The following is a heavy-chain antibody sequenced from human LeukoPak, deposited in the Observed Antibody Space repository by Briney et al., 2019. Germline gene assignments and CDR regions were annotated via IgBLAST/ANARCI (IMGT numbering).Heavy chain of an antibody. CDR2: IIPIFGTA. V-gene: IGHV1-69*13. Sequence: SVKVSCKASGGTLSSYAISWVRQAPGQGLEWMGGIIPIFGTANYAQKFQGRVTITADESTSTAYMELSSLRSEDTAVYYCARWKYSGSYYGELYYYYMDVWGKGTTVTVSS. J-gene: IGHJ6*03. CDR3: ARWKYSGSYYGELYYYYMDV. D-gene: IGHD1-26*01. CDR1: GGTLSSYA.